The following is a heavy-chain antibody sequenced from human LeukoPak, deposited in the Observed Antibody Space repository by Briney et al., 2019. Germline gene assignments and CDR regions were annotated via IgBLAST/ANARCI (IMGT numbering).Heavy chain of an antibody. CDR3: ARAAAGHYYYMDV. CDR1: GFTFSSYW. V-gene: IGHV3-74*01. Sequence: PGGSLRLSCAASGFTFSSYWMHWVRQAPGKGLVWVSRINSDGSSTSYADSVKGRFTISRDNAKNTLYLQMNSLRAEDTAVYYCARAAAGHYYYMDVWGKGTTVTVSS. D-gene: IGHD6-13*01. CDR2: INSDGSST. J-gene: IGHJ6*03.